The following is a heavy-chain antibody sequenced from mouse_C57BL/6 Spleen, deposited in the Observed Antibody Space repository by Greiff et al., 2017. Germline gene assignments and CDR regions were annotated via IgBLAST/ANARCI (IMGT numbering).Heavy chain of an antibody. CDR2: INPSSGYT. J-gene: IGHJ4*01. CDR3: ARDSNYVGNYAMDY. D-gene: IGHD2-5*01. CDR1: GYTFTSYT. Sequence: QVHVKQSGAELARPGASVKMSCKASGYTFTSYTMHWVKQRPGQGLEWIGYINPSSGYTKYKQKFKDKATLTADKSSSTAYMQLSSLTSEDSAVYYCARDSNYVGNYAMDYWGQGTSVTVSS. V-gene: IGHV1-4*01.